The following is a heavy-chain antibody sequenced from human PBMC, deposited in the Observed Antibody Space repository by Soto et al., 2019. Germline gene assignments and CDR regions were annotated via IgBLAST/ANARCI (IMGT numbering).Heavy chain of an antibody. J-gene: IGHJ6*02. CDR3: AREPVRGPPHYFYNYGMDV. CDR2: INPNSGGT. Sequence: QVQLVQSGAEVKKPGASVKVSCKASGYTFTDYYMHWVRQAPGQGLEWMGWINPNSGGTHYAQTFQGWVTMTRDTSISPAYMEVSSLKSDDTAVYYCAREPVRGPPHYFYNYGMDVWGQGTTVTVSS. D-gene: IGHD3-10*01. CDR1: GYTFTDYY. V-gene: IGHV1-2*04.